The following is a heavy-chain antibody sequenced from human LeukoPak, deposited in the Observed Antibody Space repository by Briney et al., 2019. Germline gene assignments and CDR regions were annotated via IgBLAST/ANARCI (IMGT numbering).Heavy chain of an antibody. CDR2: IYYSGST. CDR3: ARGNRESIAADIGWFDP. CDR1: GVSISSHY. Sequence: SETLSLTCTVSGVSISSHYWSWIRQPPGKGLEWVGYIYYSGSTNYNPSLKSRVTISVDTSKNQFSLKLSSVTAADTAVYYCARGNRESIAADIGWFDPWGQGTLVTVSS. D-gene: IGHD6-13*01. V-gene: IGHV4-59*11. J-gene: IGHJ5*02.